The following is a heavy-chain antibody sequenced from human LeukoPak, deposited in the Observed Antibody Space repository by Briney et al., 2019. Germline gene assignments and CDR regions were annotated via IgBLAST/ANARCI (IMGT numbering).Heavy chain of an antibody. Sequence: PGGSLRLSCAASGFTFSSYWMSWVRQAPGKGLEWVAVISYDGSNKYYADSVKGRFTISRDNSKNTLCLQMNSLRAEDTAVYYCARDRSEAAAGPLDYWGQGTLVTVSS. V-gene: IGHV3-30-3*01. CDR1: GFTFSSYW. D-gene: IGHD6-13*01. J-gene: IGHJ4*02. CDR2: ISYDGSNK. CDR3: ARDRSEAAAGPLDY.